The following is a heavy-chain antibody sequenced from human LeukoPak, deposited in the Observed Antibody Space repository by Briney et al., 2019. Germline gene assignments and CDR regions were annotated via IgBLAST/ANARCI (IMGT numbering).Heavy chain of an antibody. CDR1: GGSISSYY. CDR3: ARFQGGGSYGNWFDP. V-gene: IGHV4-4*07. CDR2: IYTSGST. J-gene: IGHJ5*02. D-gene: IGHD2-15*01. Sequence: SETLSLTCAVSGGSISSYYWSWIRQPAGKGLEWIGRIYTSGSTNYNPSLKSRVTMSVDTSKNQFSLKLSSVTAADTAVYYCARFQGGGSYGNWFDPWGQGTLVTVSS.